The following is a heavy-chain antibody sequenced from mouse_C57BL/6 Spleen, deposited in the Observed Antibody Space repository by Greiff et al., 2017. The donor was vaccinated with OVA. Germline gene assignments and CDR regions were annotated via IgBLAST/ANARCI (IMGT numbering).Heavy chain of an antibody. CDR3: ARRIYYYGSSYGYFDV. CDR1: GYTFTSYW. Sequence: QVQLQQPGAELVMPGASVKLSCKASGYTFTSYWMHWVKQRPGQGLEWIGEIDPSDSYTNSNQKFKGKSTLTVDKSSSTAYMQLSSLTSEDSAVYYCARRIYYYGSSYGYFDVWGTGTTVTVSS. V-gene: IGHV1-69*01. CDR2: IDPSDSYT. D-gene: IGHD1-1*01. J-gene: IGHJ1*03.